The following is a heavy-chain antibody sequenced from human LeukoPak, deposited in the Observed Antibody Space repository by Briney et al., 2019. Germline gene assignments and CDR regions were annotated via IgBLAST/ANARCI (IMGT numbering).Heavy chain of an antibody. D-gene: IGHD6-19*01. J-gene: IGHJ4*02. V-gene: IGHV3-7*03. Sequence: GGSLRLSCAASGSTVSSNYMSWVRQAPGKGLEWVANINQDGNKNYYLDSVKGRFTISRDNAKNSLYVQMNSLRAEDTAMYYCARDHGYSSGWTHFDYWGQGTLVTVSS. CDR3: ARDHGYSSGWTHFDY. CDR2: INQDGNKN. CDR1: GSTVSSNY.